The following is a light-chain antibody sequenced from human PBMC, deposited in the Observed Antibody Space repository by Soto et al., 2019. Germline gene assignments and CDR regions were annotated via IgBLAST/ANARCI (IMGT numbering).Light chain of an antibody. Sequence: EIVLTQSPGTLCLSPGERATLSCRASQSVSSSYLAWYQQKPGQAPRLLIYGASSRATGIPDRFSGSGSGTDFTLTINRLEPEDFAVYYCQRYGSSPLTFGGGTKVEIK. CDR2: GAS. CDR3: QRYGSSPLT. V-gene: IGKV3-20*01. J-gene: IGKJ4*01. CDR1: QSVSSSY.